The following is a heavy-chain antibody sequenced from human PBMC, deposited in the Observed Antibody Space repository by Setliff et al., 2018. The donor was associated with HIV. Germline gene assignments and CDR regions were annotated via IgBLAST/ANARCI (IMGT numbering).Heavy chain of an antibody. D-gene: IGHD3-10*01. J-gene: IGHJ4*02. V-gene: IGHV3-49*04. CDR3: TRSWFGASN. CDR1: GFTFGDYA. CDR2: IRSKAYGGTT. Sequence: GGSLRLSCSASGFTFGDYAMSWVRQAPGKGLEWLGFIRSKAYGGTTEYAASVKGRFTISRDDFKSIAYLQMNSLKTEDTAVYYCTRSWFGASNWGQGTLVTVS.